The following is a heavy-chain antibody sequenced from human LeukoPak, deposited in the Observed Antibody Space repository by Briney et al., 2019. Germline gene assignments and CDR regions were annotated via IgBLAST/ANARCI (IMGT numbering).Heavy chain of an antibody. Sequence: GRSLRLSCAASGFTVSSNYMSWVRQAPGKGLEGVSVIYSGGSTYYADSVKGRFTISRDNSKNTLYLQMNSLRAEDTAVYYCARYSSGWYGGDFDYWGQGTLVTVSS. CDR1: GFTVSSNY. CDR3: ARYSSGWYGGDFDY. D-gene: IGHD6-19*01. CDR2: IYSGGST. J-gene: IGHJ4*02. V-gene: IGHV3-53*01.